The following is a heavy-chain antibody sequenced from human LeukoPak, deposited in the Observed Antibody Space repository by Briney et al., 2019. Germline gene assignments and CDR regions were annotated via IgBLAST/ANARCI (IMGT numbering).Heavy chain of an antibody. V-gene: IGHV4-4*07. CDR1: GGSISSYY. CDR2: IYTSGST. Sequence: PSETLSLTCTVSGGSISSYYWSWIRQPAGKGLEWIGRIYTSGSTNYNPSLESRVTISVDTSKNQFSLKLSSVTAADTAVYYCARAFDFWSGYPFDPWGQGTLVTVSS. CDR3: ARAFDFWSGYPFDP. J-gene: IGHJ5*02. D-gene: IGHD3-3*01.